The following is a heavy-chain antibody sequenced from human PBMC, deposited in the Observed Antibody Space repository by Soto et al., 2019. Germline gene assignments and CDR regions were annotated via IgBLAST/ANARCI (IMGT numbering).Heavy chain of an antibody. CDR1: GGSISSSSYY. CDR3: ARHFMGSPYYFDY. J-gene: IGHJ4*02. Sequence: SETLSLTCTVSGGSISSSSYYWGWIRQPPGKGLEWIGSIYYSGSTYYNPSLKSRVTISVDTSKNQFSLKLSSVTAADTAVYYCARHFMGSPYYFDYWGPGTLVTVSS. CDR2: IYYSGST. V-gene: IGHV4-39*01. D-gene: IGHD2-15*01.